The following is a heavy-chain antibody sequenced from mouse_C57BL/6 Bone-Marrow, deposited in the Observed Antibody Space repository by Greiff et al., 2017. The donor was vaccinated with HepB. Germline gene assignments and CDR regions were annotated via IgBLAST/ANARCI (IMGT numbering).Heavy chain of an antibody. J-gene: IGHJ3*01. CDR1: GNTFTSYW. CDR2: IYPGSGST. Sequence: QVQLQQPGAELVKPGASVKMRCKTSGNTFTSYWITGVKQRPGQGLEWIGDIYPGSGSTNYNEKFKSKATLTVDTSSSTAYMQLSSLTSEDSAVYYCASPYYDYDVGEPWFAYWGQWTLVTVSA. CDR3: ASPYYDYDVGEPWFAY. D-gene: IGHD2-4*01. V-gene: IGHV1-55*01.